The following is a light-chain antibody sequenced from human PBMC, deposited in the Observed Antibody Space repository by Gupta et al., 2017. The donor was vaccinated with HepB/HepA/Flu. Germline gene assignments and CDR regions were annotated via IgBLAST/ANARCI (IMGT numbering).Light chain of an antibody. CDR2: EAS. J-gene: IGKJ2*01. V-gene: IGKV3-20*01. CDR1: QPVHGNY. CDR3: QQYGSPSPYT. Sequence: IVMTTFRHTLTSSRGEGATLSCRASQPVHGNYLAWYQQSPGQAPRLLNYEASRRANGIPDMLRCGVSVTDFRLTSSGLEAAEFVGYYCQQYGSPSPYTFGQGSKVQVK.